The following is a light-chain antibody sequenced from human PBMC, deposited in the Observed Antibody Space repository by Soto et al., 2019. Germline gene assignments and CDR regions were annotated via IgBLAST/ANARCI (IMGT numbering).Light chain of an antibody. CDR1: NVGGKN. CDR3: GSWDSSLSAYV. Sequence: ELTQPLSVSVTLGQTARIACGGNNVGGKNVHWYQQLPGTAPKLLIYDDNKRPSGIPDRFSGSKSGTSATLGITGFQTGDEADYYCGSWDSSLSAYVFGTGTKLTVL. J-gene: IGLJ1*01. V-gene: IGLV1-51*01. CDR2: DDN.